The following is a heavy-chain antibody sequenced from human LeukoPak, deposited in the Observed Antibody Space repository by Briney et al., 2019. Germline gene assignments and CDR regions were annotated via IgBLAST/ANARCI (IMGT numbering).Heavy chain of an antibody. V-gene: IGHV3-23*01. Sequence: GGSLRLSCAASGLTFSSYAMTWVRQAPGKGLEWVSSISSSGASTYYADSVKGRFTISRDNSKNTLYLQMNSLRAEDTAVYYCAKTGTPWYYFDYWGQGTLVTVSS. CDR3: AKTGTPWYYFDY. D-gene: IGHD6-13*01. CDR2: ISSSGAST. CDR1: GLTFSSYA. J-gene: IGHJ4*02.